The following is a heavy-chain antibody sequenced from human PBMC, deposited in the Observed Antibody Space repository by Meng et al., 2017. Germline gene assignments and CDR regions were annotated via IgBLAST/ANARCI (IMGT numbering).Heavy chain of an antibody. CDR3: ARADRRVGSYGPNWFDP. V-gene: IGHV4-31*01. CDR2: IYYSGST. CDR1: GGSISSGGYY. Sequence: AQRQESGQGLVKPSQTLSLTCTFSGGSISSGGYYWSWIRQHPGKGLEWIGYIYYSGSTYYNPSLKSLVTISVDTSKNQFSLKLSSVTAADTAVYYCARADRRVGSYGPNWFDPWGQGTLVTVSS. D-gene: IGHD5-18*01. J-gene: IGHJ5*02.